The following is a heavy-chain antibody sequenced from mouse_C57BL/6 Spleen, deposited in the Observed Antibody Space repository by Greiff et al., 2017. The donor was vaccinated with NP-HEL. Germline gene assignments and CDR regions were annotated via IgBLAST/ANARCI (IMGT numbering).Heavy chain of an antibody. CDR3: ARGWDLGFDD. V-gene: IGHV5-16*01. CDR2: INYDGSST. D-gene: IGHD4-1*01. J-gene: IGHJ2*01. Sequence: DVQLQESEGGLVQPGSSLTLSCTASGFTFSDYYMAWVRQVPEKGLEWVANINYDGSSTYYLESLKSRFIISRDNAKNILFLQMSSLKSEDTATYFCARGWDLGFDDWGQGTTLTVSS. CDR1: GFTFSDYY.